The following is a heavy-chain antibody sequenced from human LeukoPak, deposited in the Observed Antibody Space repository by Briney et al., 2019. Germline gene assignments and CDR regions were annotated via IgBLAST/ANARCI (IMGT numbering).Heavy chain of an antibody. Sequence: ASVTVSCKPSGYTFTVYYIHCVRQAPGQGLEWMGWINPKTGGTNYAQKFQGRVTMTRDTSINTVYMEVARLRSDDTAVYYCARDLYDNSGYYSFDYWGQGTLVTVSS. D-gene: IGHD3-22*01. CDR1: GYTFTVYY. J-gene: IGHJ4*02. CDR2: INPKTGGT. V-gene: IGHV1-2*02. CDR3: ARDLYDNSGYYSFDY.